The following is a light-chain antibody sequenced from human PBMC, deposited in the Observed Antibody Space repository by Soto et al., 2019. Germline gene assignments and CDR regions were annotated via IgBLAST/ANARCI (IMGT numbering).Light chain of an antibody. Sequence: VLTQPPSASGTPGQRVTISCSGSSSNIGSNYVYWYQQLPGTAPKLLIYRNNQRPSGVPDRFSGSKSGTSASLAISGLRSEDEADYYCAAWDDSLSAWVFGGGTKLTVL. CDR3: AAWDDSLSAWV. V-gene: IGLV1-47*01. CDR2: RNN. J-gene: IGLJ3*02. CDR1: SSNIGSNY.